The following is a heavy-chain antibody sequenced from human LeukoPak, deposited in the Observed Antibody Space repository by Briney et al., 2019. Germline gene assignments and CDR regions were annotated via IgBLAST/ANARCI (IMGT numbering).Heavy chain of an antibody. CDR2: INHSGST. CDR1: GGSISSYY. D-gene: IGHD2-15*01. Sequence: SETLSLTCTASGGSISSYYWSWIRQPPGKGLEWIGEINHSGSTNYNPSLKSRVTISVDTSKNQFSLKLSSVTAADTAVYYCARDGEVVVAATGTFDYWGQGTLVTVSS. V-gene: IGHV4-34*01. CDR3: ARDGEVVVAATGTFDY. J-gene: IGHJ4*02.